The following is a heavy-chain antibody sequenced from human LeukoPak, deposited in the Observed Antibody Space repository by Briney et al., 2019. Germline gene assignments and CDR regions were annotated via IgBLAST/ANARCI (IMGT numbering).Heavy chain of an antibody. D-gene: IGHD2-21*01. J-gene: IGHJ6*02. CDR2: INPSGGST. CDR3: ARDLWSSDLGGFYYYGMDV. Sequence: ASVKVSCKASGYTFSDYYMHWVRQAPGQGLEWMGIINPSGGSTSYAQKFQGRVTMTRDTSTSTVYMELSSLRSEDTAVYYCARDLWSSDLGGFYYYGMDVWGQGTTVTVSS. V-gene: IGHV1-46*01. CDR1: GYTFSDYY.